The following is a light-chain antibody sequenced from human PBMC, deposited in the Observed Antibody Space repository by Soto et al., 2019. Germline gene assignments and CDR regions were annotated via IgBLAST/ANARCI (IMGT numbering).Light chain of an antibody. V-gene: IGKV3-20*01. J-gene: IGKJ4*01. Sequence: EIILTQSPGTLSLSPGERATLSCRASQSVNNNYFAWYQQKPGQAPKLLIYGASSRAIGIPDRFSGSGSGTDFTLTISRLEPEDFAVYYCQQYGTSPVTFGGGTKVEVK. CDR1: QSVNNNY. CDR2: GAS. CDR3: QQYGTSPVT.